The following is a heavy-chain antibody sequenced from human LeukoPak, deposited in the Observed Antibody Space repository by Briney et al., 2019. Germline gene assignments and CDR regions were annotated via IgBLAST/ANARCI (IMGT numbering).Heavy chain of an antibody. CDR1: GYTFTGYY. V-gene: IGHV1-2*02. Sequence: ASVKVSCKASGYTFTGYYMHWVRQAPGQGLGWMGWINPNSGGTNYAQKFQGRVTMTTDTPTSTAHMELRSLRSDDTAVYFCARHLSAYAFNIWGQGTMVTVSS. CDR2: INPNSGGT. CDR3: ARHLSAYAFNI. J-gene: IGHJ3*02. D-gene: IGHD2/OR15-2a*01.